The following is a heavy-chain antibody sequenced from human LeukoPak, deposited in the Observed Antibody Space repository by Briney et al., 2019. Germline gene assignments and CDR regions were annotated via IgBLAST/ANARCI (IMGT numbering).Heavy chain of an antibody. Sequence: SETLSLTCAVYGGSFSGYYWSWIRQPPGKGLEWIGEINHSGSTNYNPSLKSRATISVDTSKNQFSLKLSSVTAADTAVYYCARGVLTTVISFDYWGQGTLVTVSS. J-gene: IGHJ4*02. V-gene: IGHV4-34*01. CDR2: INHSGST. CDR3: ARGVLTTVISFDY. D-gene: IGHD4-11*01. CDR1: GGSFSGYY.